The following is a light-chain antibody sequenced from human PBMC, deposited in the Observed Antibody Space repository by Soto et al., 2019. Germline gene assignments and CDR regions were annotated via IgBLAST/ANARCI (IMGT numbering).Light chain of an antibody. Sequence: VLTQSPATLSFSPGERATLSCRAGQNIAIYLAWYQQKSGQSPRLLIYDTFNRAPGIPDRFSGSGSGTDFTLTISSLEPEDFAVYYCQQRATWPWTFGQGTTVEI. CDR3: QQRATWPWT. CDR1: QNIAIY. V-gene: IGKV3-11*01. CDR2: DTF. J-gene: IGKJ1*01.